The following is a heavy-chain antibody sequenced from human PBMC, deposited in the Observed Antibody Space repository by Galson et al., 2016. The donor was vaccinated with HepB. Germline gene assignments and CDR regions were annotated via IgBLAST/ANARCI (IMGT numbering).Heavy chain of an antibody. D-gene: IGHD4-17*01. J-gene: IGHJ5*02. CDR3: ARQHPTGDAPDL. CDR1: GFSVRGSNYH. CDR2: ITYSGTT. Sequence: EPLSLTCFVSGFSVRGSNYHWGWIRQSPGKGLEWVRSITYSGTTYYNPSLKSRVTVSVDTSRDHFSLMLESVTAAVTAVYYCARQHPTGDAPDLWGQGTLVTVSS. V-gene: IGHV4-39*01.